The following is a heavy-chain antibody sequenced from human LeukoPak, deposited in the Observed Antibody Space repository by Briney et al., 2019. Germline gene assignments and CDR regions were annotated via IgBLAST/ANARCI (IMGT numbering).Heavy chain of an antibody. CDR1: GDSVSSNSAA. Sequence: SQTLSLTCAISGDSVSSNSAAWNWIRQSPSRGLEWLGRTYYRSKWYNDYAVSVKGRITINPDTSKNQFSLQLNSVTPEDTAVYYCARDHGAVAGSYYYYYYGMDVWGQGTTVTVSS. CDR2: TYYRSKWYN. D-gene: IGHD6-19*01. CDR3: ARDHGAVAGSYYYYYYGMDV. J-gene: IGHJ6*02. V-gene: IGHV6-1*01.